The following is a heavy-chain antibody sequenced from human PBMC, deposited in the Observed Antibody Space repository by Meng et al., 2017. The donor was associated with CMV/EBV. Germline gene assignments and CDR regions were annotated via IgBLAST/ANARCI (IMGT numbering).Heavy chain of an antibody. CDR3: ARMGYYYGMDV. Sequence: SGPTLVKPTQTLTLTSTFSGFSLSTSGMRVSWIRQPPGKALEWLARIDWDDDKFYSTSLKTRLTISKDTSKNQVVLTMTNMDPVDTATYYCARMGYYYGMDVWGQGTTVTVSS. CDR1: GFSLSTSGMR. V-gene: IGHV2-70D*14. CDR2: IDWDDDK. J-gene: IGHJ6*02.